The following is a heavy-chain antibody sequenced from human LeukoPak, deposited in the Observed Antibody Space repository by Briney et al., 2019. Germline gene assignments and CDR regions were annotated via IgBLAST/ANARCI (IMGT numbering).Heavy chain of an antibody. CDR3: ARGGYYYDSSGYIRELDY. J-gene: IGHJ4*02. Sequence: PGGSLRLSCAASGFTFSSYAMHWVRQAPGKGLEYVSAISSNGGNTYYANSVKGRFTISRDNSKNTLYLQMGSLRAEDMAVYYCARGGYYYDSSGYIRELDYWGQGTLVTVSS. D-gene: IGHD3-22*01. V-gene: IGHV3-64*01. CDR2: ISSNGGNT. CDR1: GFTFSSYA.